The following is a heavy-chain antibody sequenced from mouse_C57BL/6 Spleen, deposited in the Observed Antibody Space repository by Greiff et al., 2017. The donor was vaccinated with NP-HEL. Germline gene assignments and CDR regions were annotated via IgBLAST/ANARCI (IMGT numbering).Heavy chain of an antibody. CDR3: ARHYYGSSYGAMDY. V-gene: IGHV14-2*01. D-gene: IGHD1-1*01. CDR1: GFNIKDYY. J-gene: IGHJ4*01. CDR2: IDPEDGET. Sequence: EVKVEESGAELVKPGASVKLSCTASGFNIKDYYMHWVKQRTEQGLEWIGRIDPEDGETKYAPKFQGKATITADTSSNTAYLQLSSLTSDDTAVYYCARHYYGSSYGAMDYWGQGTSVTVSS.